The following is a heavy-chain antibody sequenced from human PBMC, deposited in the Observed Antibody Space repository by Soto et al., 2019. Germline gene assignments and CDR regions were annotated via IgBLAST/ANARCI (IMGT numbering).Heavy chain of an antibody. CDR1: SGSISSSNW. CDR2: IYHSGST. V-gene: IGHV4-4*02. CDR3: ARERNYYGSGSPYYYYYMDV. Sequence: QVQLQESGPGLVKPSGTLSLTCAVSSGSISSSNWWSWVRQPPGKGLEWIGEIYHSGSTNYNPSLKSRVTISVDKSKNQFSLKLSSVTAPDTAVYYCARERNYYGSGSPYYYYYMDVWGKGTTVTVSS. D-gene: IGHD3-10*01. J-gene: IGHJ6*03.